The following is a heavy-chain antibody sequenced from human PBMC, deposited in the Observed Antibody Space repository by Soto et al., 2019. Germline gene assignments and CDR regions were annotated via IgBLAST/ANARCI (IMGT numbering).Heavy chain of an antibody. V-gene: IGHV3-21*01. D-gene: IGHD4-17*01. CDR1: GFTFSSYS. CDR3: AGYFTVTTRYMDV. Sequence: PVGSLRLSCAASGFTFSSYSMNWVRQAPGKGLEWVSSISSSSSYIYYADSVKGRFTISRDNAKNSLYLQMNSLRAEDTAVYYCAGYFTVTTRYMDVWGKGTTVPVSS. CDR2: ISSSSSYI. J-gene: IGHJ6*03.